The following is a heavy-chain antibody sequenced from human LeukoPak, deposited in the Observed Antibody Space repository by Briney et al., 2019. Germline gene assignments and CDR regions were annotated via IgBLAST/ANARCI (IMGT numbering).Heavy chain of an antibody. CDR3: ASDYGEGEY. Sequence: SETLSLTCAVYGGSFSGYYWSWIRQPPGKGLEWIGEINHSGSTNYNPSLRSRVTISVDTSKNQFSLKLSSVTAADTAVYYCASDYGEGEYWGQGTLVTVSS. CDR1: GGSFSGYY. V-gene: IGHV4-34*01. J-gene: IGHJ4*02. D-gene: IGHD4-17*01. CDR2: INHSGST.